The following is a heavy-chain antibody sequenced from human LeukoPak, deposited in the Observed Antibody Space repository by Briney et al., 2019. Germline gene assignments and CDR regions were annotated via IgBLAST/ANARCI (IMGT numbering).Heavy chain of an antibody. CDR3: ADLGYCSGGSCYPFDY. J-gene: IGHJ4*02. Sequence: ASVKVSRKASGGTFSNYAINWVRQAPGQGLEWMGRIIPILGITIHAQNFQGRVTITADKSTRTAYMELSSLRSEDTAVYYCADLGYCSGGSCYPFDYWGQGTLVTVSS. D-gene: IGHD2-15*01. CDR2: IIPILGIT. CDR1: GGTFSNYA. V-gene: IGHV1-69*04.